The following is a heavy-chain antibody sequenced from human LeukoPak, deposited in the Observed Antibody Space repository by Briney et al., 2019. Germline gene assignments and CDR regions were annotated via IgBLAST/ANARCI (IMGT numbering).Heavy chain of an antibody. CDR1: AFIFSTYG. CDR2: ISSSGSTI. V-gene: IGHV3-48*04. CDR3: ARQKYYYGSGSYYPPQYYFDY. J-gene: IGHJ4*02. Sequence: GGSLRLSCAASAFIFSTYGMYWVRQAPGKGLEWVSYISSSGSTIYYADSVKGRFTISRDNAKNSLYLQMNSLRAEDTAVYYCARQKYYYGSGSYYPPQYYFDYWGQGTLVTVSS. D-gene: IGHD3-10*01.